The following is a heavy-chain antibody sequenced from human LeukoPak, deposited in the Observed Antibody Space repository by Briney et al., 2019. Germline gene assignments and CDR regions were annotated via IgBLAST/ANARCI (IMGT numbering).Heavy chain of an antibody. D-gene: IGHD1-1*01. CDR2: IKRDGSQK. J-gene: IGHJ5*02. CDR1: GFSFSSNW. Sequence: PGVSLRLSCAAPGFSFSSNWMGWVRQAPGKGLEWVAHIKRDGSQKYYLDSVKGRFTISRDNAKNSLYLQMNSLRVEDTAVYYCARLGLEVGGPNWFDPWGQGTLVTVSS. CDR3: ARLGLEVGGPNWFDP. V-gene: IGHV3-7*01.